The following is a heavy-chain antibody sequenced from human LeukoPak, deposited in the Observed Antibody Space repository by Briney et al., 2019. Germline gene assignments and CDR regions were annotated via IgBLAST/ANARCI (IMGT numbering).Heavy chain of an antibody. Sequence: GGSLRLSCAASGFSFNTYTMNWARQAPGKGLEWLSSLDSSGAYIFYADSVKGRFIISRDNAKNSLYLQMNSLRAEDTAVYYCARAGPNWNYLGYWGQGTLVTVSS. CDR1: GFSFNTYT. CDR3: ARAGPNWNYLGY. J-gene: IGHJ4*02. D-gene: IGHD1-20*01. V-gene: IGHV3-21*01. CDR2: LDSSGAYI.